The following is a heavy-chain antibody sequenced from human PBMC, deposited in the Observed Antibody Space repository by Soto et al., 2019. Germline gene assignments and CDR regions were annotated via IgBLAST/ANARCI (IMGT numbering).Heavy chain of an antibody. D-gene: IGHD1-1*01. CDR3: AKDMVPDGGLETFPLVRAAKYYYYGMDV. J-gene: IGHJ6*02. V-gene: IGHV3-30*18. CDR1: GFTFSSYG. CDR2: ISYDGSNK. Sequence: GGSLRLSCAASGFTFSSYGMHWVRQAPGKGLEWVAVISYDGSNKYYADSVKGRFTISRDNSKNTLYLQMNSLRAEDTAVYYCAKDMVPDGGLETFPLVRAAKYYYYGMDVWGQGTTVTVSS.